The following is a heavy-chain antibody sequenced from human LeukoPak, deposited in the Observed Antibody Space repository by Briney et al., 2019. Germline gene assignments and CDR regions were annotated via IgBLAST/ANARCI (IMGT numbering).Heavy chain of an antibody. D-gene: IGHD6-6*01. CDR1: GGSVSSGSYY. J-gene: IGHJ5*02. Sequence: SETLSLTCTVSGGSVSSGSYYWSWIWQPPGKGLEWIGYIYYSGSTNYNPSLKSRVTISVDTPKNQLSLKLSSVTAADTAIYFCARGPRIAARLWFDPWGQGTLVTVSS. CDR3: ARGPRIAARLWFDP. CDR2: IYYSGST. V-gene: IGHV4-61*01.